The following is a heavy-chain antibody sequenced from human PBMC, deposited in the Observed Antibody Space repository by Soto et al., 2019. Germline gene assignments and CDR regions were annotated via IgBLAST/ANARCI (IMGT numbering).Heavy chain of an antibody. CDR3: AKARGGYCSSTSCYGSYYYYGMDV. V-gene: IGHV3-30*04. CDR2: ISYDGSNK. J-gene: IGHJ6*02. D-gene: IGHD2-2*01. Sequence: PGGSLRLSWTASGFTFRNHARHWVRQAPGKGLEWVAVISYDGSNKYYADSVKGRFTISRDNSENTLFLQMNSLRAEDTAVYYCAKARGGYCSSTSCYGSYYYYGMDVWGQGTTVTVSS. CDR1: GFTFRNHA.